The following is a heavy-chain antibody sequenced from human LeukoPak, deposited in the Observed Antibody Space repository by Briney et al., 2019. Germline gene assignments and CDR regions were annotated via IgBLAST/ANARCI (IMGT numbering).Heavy chain of an antibody. CDR1: GFTFSNAW. CDR2: IKSKTDGGTT. V-gene: IGHV3-15*01. J-gene: IGHJ4*02. D-gene: IGHD2-2*01. CDR3: TTDASVVPAAYDY. Sequence: SGGSLRLSCAASGFTFSNAWMSWVRQAPGKGLEWVGRIKSKTDGGTTDYAAPVKGRFTISRDDSKNTLYLQMNSLKTEDTAVYYCTTDASVVPAAYDYWSQGTLVTVSS.